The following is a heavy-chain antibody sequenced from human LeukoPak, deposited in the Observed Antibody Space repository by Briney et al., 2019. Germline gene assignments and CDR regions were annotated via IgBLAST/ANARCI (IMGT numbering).Heavy chain of an antibody. J-gene: IGHJ4*02. Sequence: GGSLRLSCAASGFTFSDYYMSWIRQAPGKGLEWVSYISSSGSTIYYADSVKGRFTISRDNAKNSLYLQMNSLRAEDTAVYYCAKSKGNSGYDSFIFDYWGQGTLVTVSS. D-gene: IGHD5-12*01. CDR2: ISSSGSTI. CDR3: AKSKGNSGYDSFIFDY. V-gene: IGHV3-11*01. CDR1: GFTFSDYY.